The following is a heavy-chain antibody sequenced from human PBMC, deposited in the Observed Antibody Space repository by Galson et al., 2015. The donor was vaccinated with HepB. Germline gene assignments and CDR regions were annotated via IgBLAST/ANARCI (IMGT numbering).Heavy chain of an antibody. V-gene: IGHV3-23*01. CDR2: VSPNGGGT. Sequence: SLRLSCAASGFTFSSYAMSWVRQAPGKGLEWVSTVSPNGGGTYYADSVKGRFTISKDNSKNTLSLQMNTLRAEDTAVYFCSQVGPTRGWFENFASWGQGTLVTFSS. CDR1: GFTFSSYA. CDR3: SQVGPTRGWFENFAS. J-gene: IGHJ4*02. D-gene: IGHD6-19*01.